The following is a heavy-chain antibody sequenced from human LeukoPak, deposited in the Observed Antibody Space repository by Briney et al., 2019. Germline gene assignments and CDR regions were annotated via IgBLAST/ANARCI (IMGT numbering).Heavy chain of an antibody. CDR1: GFTFSSYW. CDR3: ARGHIVVVPAAISAFDI. D-gene: IGHD2-2*01. V-gene: IGHV3-7*04. J-gene: IGHJ3*02. CDR2: IKQDGSEK. Sequence: GGSLRLSCAASGFTFSSYWMSWDRQAPGKGLEWVANIKQDGSEKYYVDSVKGRFTISRDNAKNSLYLQMNSLRAEDTAVYSCARGHIVVVPAAISAFDIWGQGTMVTVSS.